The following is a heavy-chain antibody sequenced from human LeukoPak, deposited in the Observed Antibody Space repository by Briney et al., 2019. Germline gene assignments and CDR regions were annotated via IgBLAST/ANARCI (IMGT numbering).Heavy chain of an antibody. CDR2: ISGSGGGT. V-gene: IGHV3-23*01. J-gene: IGHJ4*02. Sequence: GGSLRLSCAASGFTFSSYAMSWVRQAPGKGLEWVSGISGSGGGTYYADSVKGRITISRDNSKNTLYLQMNSLRAEDTAIYYCVKVYKNTLGIVAYYFDYWGQGTLVIVSS. CDR3: VKVYKNTLGIVAYYFDY. CDR1: GFTFSSYA. D-gene: IGHD1-14*01.